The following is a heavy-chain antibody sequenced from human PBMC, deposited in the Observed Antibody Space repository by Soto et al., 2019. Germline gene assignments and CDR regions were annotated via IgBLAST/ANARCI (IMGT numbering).Heavy chain of an antibody. D-gene: IGHD3-10*01. CDR1: GYTFTSYY. CDR3: ARGAMVRDDGAIDY. Sequence: QVQLVQSGAEVKKPGASVKVSCKASGYTFTSYYMHWVRQAPGQGLEWMGRINPSGGSTSYAQKFQGGVTMTWDTSTSTVYMELRSLRSEDTAVYYCARGAMVRDDGAIDYWGQGTLVTVSS. J-gene: IGHJ4*02. CDR2: INPSGGST. V-gene: IGHV1-46*01.